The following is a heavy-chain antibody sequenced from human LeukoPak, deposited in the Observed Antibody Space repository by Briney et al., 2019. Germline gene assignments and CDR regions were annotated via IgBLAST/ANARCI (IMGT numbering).Heavy chain of an antibody. D-gene: IGHD3-22*01. J-gene: IGHJ3*02. Sequence: MSGGSLRLSCAASGFTFSSYSMNWVRQAPGKGLEWVSSISSSSSYIYYADSVKGRFTISRDNAKNSLYLQMNSLRAEDTAVYYCARAGYYYDSSAPTGGDAFDIWGQGTMVTVSS. CDR3: ARAGYYYDSSAPTGGDAFDI. CDR1: GFTFSSYS. V-gene: IGHV3-21*04. CDR2: ISSSSSYI.